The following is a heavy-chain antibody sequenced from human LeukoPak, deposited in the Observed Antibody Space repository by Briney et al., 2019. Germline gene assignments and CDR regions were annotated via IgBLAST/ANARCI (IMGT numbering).Heavy chain of an antibody. CDR2: VYYGRSP. J-gene: IGHJ4*02. CDR1: GDSISRSTYY. D-gene: IGHD6-25*01. Sequence: ASETLSLTCTVSGDSISRSTYYWAWIRQPPGKGLVWIGSVYYGRSPYFNPSLESRATISVDTSKNHFSLKMSSVTAADTAVYYCARSSGTGTFSYWGQGTLVTVSS. V-gene: IGHV4-39*02. CDR3: ARSSGTGTFSY.